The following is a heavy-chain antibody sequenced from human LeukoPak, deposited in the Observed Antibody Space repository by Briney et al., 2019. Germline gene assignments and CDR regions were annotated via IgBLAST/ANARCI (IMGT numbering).Heavy chain of an antibody. CDR1: GGSIRNNTYY. CDR2: IYYSGST. V-gene: IGHV4-39*07. CDR3: ARDLKAYYDILTGYYSLGNFDY. J-gene: IGHJ4*02. D-gene: IGHD3-9*01. Sequence: SETLSLTCTVSGGSIRNNTYYWGWIRQPPGKGLEWIGSIYYSGSTYYNPSLKSRVTISVDTSKNQFSLKLRSVTAADTAVYFCARDLKAYYDILTGYYSLGNFDYWGQGTLVTVSS.